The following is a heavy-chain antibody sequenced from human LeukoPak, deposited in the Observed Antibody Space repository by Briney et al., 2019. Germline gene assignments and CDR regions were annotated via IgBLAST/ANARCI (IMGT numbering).Heavy chain of an antibody. CDR1: GYTFTSYD. J-gene: IGHJ4*02. Sequence: ASVKVSCKASGYTFTSYDINWVRQATGQGLEWMGWMNPNSGNTGYAQKFQGRVTMTRNTPISTAYMELSSLRSEDTAVYYCARGGNSYYDFWSGYTDGDYWGQGTLVTVSS. CDR2: MNPNSGNT. V-gene: IGHV1-8*01. D-gene: IGHD3-3*01. CDR3: ARGGNSYYDFWSGYTDGDY.